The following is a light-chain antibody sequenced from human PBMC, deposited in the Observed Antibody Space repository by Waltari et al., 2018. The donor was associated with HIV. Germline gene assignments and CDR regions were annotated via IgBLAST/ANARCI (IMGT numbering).Light chain of an antibody. CDR2: DVS. Sequence: QSALTQPASVSGSPGQSITISCPGTSNDVGGYNYVSWYQQHPGKVPKLMINDVSNRPSGVSYRFSGSKSGNTASLTISGLQAEDEADYYCSSYTSSTYVVFGGGTKLTVL. V-gene: IGLV2-14*03. CDR3: SSYTSSTYVV. J-gene: IGLJ2*01. CDR1: SNDVGGYNY.